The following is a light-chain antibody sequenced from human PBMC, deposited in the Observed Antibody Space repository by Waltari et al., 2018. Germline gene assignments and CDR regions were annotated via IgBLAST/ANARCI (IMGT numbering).Light chain of an antibody. V-gene: IGKV4-1*01. CDR2: WAS. CDR3: QQYYSTPIT. Sequence: DIVMTQSPESLAVSLGEGATINCKSSESVLYSSNNKNHLAWYQQKPGQPPKLLLYWASTRKSGVPDRFSGSGSETDFTLTVTSLQAEDVAVYYCQQYYSTPITFGGGTKVEIK. J-gene: IGKJ4*01. CDR1: ESVLYSSNNKNH.